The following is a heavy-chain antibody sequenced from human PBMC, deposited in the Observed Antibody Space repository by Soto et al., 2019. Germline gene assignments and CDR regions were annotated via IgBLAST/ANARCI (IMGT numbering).Heavy chain of an antibody. CDR2: ISSSSSYT. V-gene: IGHV3-11*06. CDR3: ARMNDIVGVVAANRLCWFDP. Sequence: GGSLRLSCAASGFTFSDYYMSWIRQAPGKGLEWVSYISSSSSYTNYADSVKGRFTISRDNAKNSLYLQMNSLRAEDTAVYYCARMNDIVGVVAANRLCWFDPWGQGNLVTVS. J-gene: IGHJ5*02. D-gene: IGHD2-15*01. CDR1: GFTFSDYY.